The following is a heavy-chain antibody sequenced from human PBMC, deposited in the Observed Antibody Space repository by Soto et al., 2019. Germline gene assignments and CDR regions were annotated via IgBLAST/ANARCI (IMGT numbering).Heavy chain of an antibody. J-gene: IGHJ2*01. V-gene: IGHV4-30-4*01. D-gene: IGHD2-21*02. CDR3: ASVLCSAYCGGDCYSCQTWYFDL. CDR2: IYYSGST. CDR1: GGSISSGDYY. Sequence: QVQLQESGPGLVKPSQTLSLTCTVSGGSISSGDYYWSWIRPPPGKGLEWIGYIYYSGSTYYNPSLDSRVTISVDTSKRQFSLKLSSVPAADTSVYYCASVLCSAYCGGDCYSCQTWYFDLWGRGTLVTVSS.